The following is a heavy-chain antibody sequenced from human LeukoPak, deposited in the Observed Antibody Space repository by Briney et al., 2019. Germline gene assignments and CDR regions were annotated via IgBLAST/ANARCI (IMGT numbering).Heavy chain of an antibody. V-gene: IGHV1-2*02. J-gene: IGHJ6*03. CDR3: ARDSIAAAGTYYYMDV. D-gene: IGHD6-13*01. CDR2: INPNSGGT. CDR1: GYTFTGYY. Sequence: ASVKVSCKASGYTFTGYYMHWVRQAPGQGLEWMGWINPNSGGTNYAQKFQGRATMTRDTSISTAYMELSRLRSDDTAVYYCARDSIAAAGTYYYMDVWGKGTTVTVSS.